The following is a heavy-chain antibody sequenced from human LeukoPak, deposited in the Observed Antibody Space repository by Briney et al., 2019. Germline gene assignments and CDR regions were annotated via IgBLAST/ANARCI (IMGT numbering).Heavy chain of an antibody. CDR3: ARISSGVDY. Sequence: GASVNVSCKASGYTFISYGITWVRRAPGQGLEWMGWISAYNGNTNYAQKLQGRVTMTTDTSTSTAYMELRSLRSDDTAVYYCARISSGVDYWGQGTLVTVSS. CDR1: GYTFISYG. D-gene: IGHD6-19*01. CDR2: ISAYNGNT. J-gene: IGHJ4*02. V-gene: IGHV1-18*01.